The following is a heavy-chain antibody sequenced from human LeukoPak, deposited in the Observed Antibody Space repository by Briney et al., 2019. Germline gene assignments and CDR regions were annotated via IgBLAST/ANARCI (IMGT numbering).Heavy chain of an antibody. V-gene: IGHV5-51*01. CDR2: IYPGDSDT. Sequence: GESLKISCKGSGYSFTSYWIGWVRQMPGKGMEWMGIIYPGDSDTRYSPSFRGQVTISADKSISTAYLQWSSLKASDTAMYYCARRAGNSGYFSDAFDIWGQGTMVTVSS. J-gene: IGHJ3*02. D-gene: IGHD3-22*01. CDR3: ARRAGNSGYFSDAFDI. CDR1: GYSFTSYW.